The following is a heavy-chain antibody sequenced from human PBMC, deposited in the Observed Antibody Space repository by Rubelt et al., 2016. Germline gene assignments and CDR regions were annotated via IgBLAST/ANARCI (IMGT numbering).Heavy chain of an antibody. CDR3: ARDPPLDY. CDR1: GFTVSSNY. CDR2: ISGSGGST. Sequence: EVQLVESGGGLVQPGGSLRLSCAASGFTVSSNYMSWVRQAPGKGLEWGSAISGSGGSTYYADSVKGRFTISRDNSKNTLYLQMNSLRAEDAAVYYCARDPPLDYWGQGTLVTVSS. J-gene: IGHJ4*02. V-gene: IGHV3-23*04.